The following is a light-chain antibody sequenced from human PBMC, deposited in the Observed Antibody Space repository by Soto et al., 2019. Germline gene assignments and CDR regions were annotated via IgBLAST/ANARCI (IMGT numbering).Light chain of an antibody. Sequence: QSALTQPASVSGSPGQSITISCTGTSSEVGGYNYVSWYQQHPGKAPKLMIYDVSNRPSGVSNRFSGSKSGNTASLTSSGLQAEDEADYYCSSYTSSSTLAVFGTGTKLTVL. CDR1: SSEVGGYNY. V-gene: IGLV2-14*01. J-gene: IGLJ1*01. CDR3: SSYTSSSTLAV. CDR2: DVS.